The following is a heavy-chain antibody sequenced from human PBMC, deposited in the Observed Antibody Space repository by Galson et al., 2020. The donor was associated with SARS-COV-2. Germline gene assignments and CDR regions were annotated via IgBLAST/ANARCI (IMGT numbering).Heavy chain of an antibody. J-gene: IGHJ2*01. CDR3: ARAVHGDYDWYFDL. V-gene: IGHV4-34*01. CDR2: INHSGST. D-gene: IGHD4-17*01. CDR1: GGSFSGYY. Sequence: SETLSLTCAVYGGSFSGYYWSWIRQPPGKGLEWIGEINHSGSTNYNPSLKSRVAISVDTSKNQFSLKLSSVTAADTAVYYCARAVHGDYDWYFDLWGRGTLVTVSS.